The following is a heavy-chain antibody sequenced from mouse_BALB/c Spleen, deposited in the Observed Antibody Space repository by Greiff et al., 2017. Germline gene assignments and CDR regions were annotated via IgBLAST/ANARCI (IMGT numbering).Heavy chain of an antibody. D-gene: IGHD1-1*01. J-gene: IGHJ3*01. Sequence: EVNVVESGGGLVQPGGSLRLSCATSGFTFTDYYMSWVRQTPGKALEWLGFIRNKANGYTSEYSASVKGRFTISSDNSQSILYLQMNTLRSGDSATEYCARESLYYVSSYAWFAYRGQGTLVTVSA. V-gene: IGHV7-3*02. CDR1: GFTFTDYY. CDR2: IRNKANGYTS. CDR3: ARESLYYVSSYAWFAY.